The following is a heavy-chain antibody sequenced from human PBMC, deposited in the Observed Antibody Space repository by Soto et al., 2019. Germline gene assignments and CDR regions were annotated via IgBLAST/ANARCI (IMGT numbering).Heavy chain of an antibody. CDR1: GYTFTSYA. CDR2: INAGNGNT. D-gene: IGHD2-15*01. Sequence: PSVKVSCKASGYTFTSYAMHWVRQAPGQRLEWMGWINAGNGNTKYSQKFQGRVTITRDTSASTAYMELSSLRSEDTAVYYCARESLGYCSGGSCYGGAYFDYWGQGTLVTVS. J-gene: IGHJ4*02. CDR3: ARESLGYCSGGSCYGGAYFDY. V-gene: IGHV1-3*01.